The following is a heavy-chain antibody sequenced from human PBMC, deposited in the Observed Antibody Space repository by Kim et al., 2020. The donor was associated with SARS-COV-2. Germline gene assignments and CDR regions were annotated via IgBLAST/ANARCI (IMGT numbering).Heavy chain of an antibody. D-gene: IGHD1-1*01. Sequence: SETLSLTCAVYGGSFSGFYWTWIRQSPGKGLEWIGEIDPSGNTNYNPSLKSRVAISIDTSKNQFSLKLRSVTVADRAIYYCATTSGDGRFFDFWGQGTLV. CDR1: GGSFSGFY. J-gene: IGHJ4*02. V-gene: IGHV4-34*01. CDR2: IDPSGNT. CDR3: ATTSGDGRFFDF.